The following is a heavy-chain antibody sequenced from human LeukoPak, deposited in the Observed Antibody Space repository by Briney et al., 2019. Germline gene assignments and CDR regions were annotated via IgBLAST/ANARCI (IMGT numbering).Heavy chain of an antibody. V-gene: IGHV5-51*01. Sequence: GESLKISCKGSGYSFTSYWIGWVRQMPGKGLEWMGNIYPGDSDTRYSPSFQGQVTISADKSISTAYLQWSSLKASDTAMYYCARLPTYSSSWYQYYFDYWGQGTLVTVSS. CDR1: GYSFTSYW. D-gene: IGHD6-13*01. CDR3: ARLPTYSSSWYQYYFDY. J-gene: IGHJ4*02. CDR2: IYPGDSDT.